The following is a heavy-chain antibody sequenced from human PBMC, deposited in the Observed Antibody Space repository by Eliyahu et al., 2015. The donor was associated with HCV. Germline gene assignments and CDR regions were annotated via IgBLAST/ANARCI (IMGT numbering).Heavy chain of an antibody. J-gene: IGHJ6*02. V-gene: IGHV4-34*01. Sequence: QVQLQQWGAGLLKPSETLSLTCAVYXGSFSGXYWRWXRQPPGXGLXWVGEINHSGSTNYNPTLESRVTISVDTSKNQFSLKLSSVTAADTAVYYCASRGGAGTYEGGVDYYYYGMDVWGQGTTVTVSS. CDR1: XGSFSGXY. CDR2: INHSGST. D-gene: IGHD1-26*01. CDR3: ASRGGAGTYEGGVDYYYYGMDV.